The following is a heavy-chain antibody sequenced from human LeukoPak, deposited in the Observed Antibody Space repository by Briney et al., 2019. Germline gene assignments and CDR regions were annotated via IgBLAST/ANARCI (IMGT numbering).Heavy chain of an antibody. CDR2: ISSSSSTI. D-gene: IGHD6-13*01. Sequence: GGSLRLSCAASGFTFSSYSMNWVRQAPGKGLEWVSYISSSSSTICYADSVKGRFTISRDNAKNSLYLQMNSLRAEDTAVYYCARDPSIAAAQYYMDVWGKGTTVIVSS. J-gene: IGHJ6*03. CDR3: ARDPSIAAAQYYMDV. V-gene: IGHV3-48*01. CDR1: GFTFSSYS.